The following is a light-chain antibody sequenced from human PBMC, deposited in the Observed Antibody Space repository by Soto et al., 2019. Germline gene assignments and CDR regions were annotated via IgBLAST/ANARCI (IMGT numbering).Light chain of an antibody. V-gene: IGLV2-14*01. Sequence: QSALTQPASVSGSPGQSITISCSGTTSDVGTYNYVSRYQQHPGKAPKLMIYEVSNRPSGVSNRFSGSKSGNTASLTISGLQAEDEAHYYCSSYTSSSTVVFGGGTKLTVL. CDR2: EVS. CDR1: TSDVGTYNY. J-gene: IGLJ3*02. CDR3: SSYTSSSTVV.